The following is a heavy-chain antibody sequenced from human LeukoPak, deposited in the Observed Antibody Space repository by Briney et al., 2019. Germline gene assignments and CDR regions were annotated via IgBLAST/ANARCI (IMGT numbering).Heavy chain of an antibody. CDR2: IWYDGSSK. CDR3: ARAAAGGYHYYYGMDV. J-gene: IGHJ6*02. V-gene: IGHV3-33*08. Sequence: GGSLRLSCAVSGFSFNNAWMTWVRQAPGKGLEWVAVIWYDGSSKYYADSVKGRFTISRDNSKNTLYLQMNSLRADDTAVYYCARAAAGGYHYYYGMDVWGQGTTVTVSS. CDR1: GFSFNNAW. D-gene: IGHD6-13*01.